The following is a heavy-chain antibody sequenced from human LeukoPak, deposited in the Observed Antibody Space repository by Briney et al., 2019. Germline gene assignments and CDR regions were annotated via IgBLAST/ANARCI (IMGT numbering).Heavy chain of an antibody. CDR2: ISGSGGST. D-gene: IGHD1-26*01. CDR3: AKSIDSGSYYLLRVWPPHY. Sequence: PGGSLRLSCAASGFTFSSYAMSWVRQAPGKGLEWVSVISGSGGSTYYADSVKGRFTISRDNSKNTLYLQMNSLGAEDTAVYYCAKSIDSGSYYLLRVWPPHYWGQGTLVTVSS. CDR1: GFTFSSYA. V-gene: IGHV3-23*01. J-gene: IGHJ4*02.